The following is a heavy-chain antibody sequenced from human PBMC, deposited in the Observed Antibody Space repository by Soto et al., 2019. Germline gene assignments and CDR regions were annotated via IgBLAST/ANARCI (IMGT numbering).Heavy chain of an antibody. V-gene: IGHV1-46*01. CDR3: TREYCGGDCVSHY. D-gene: IGHD2-21*02. CDR1: GYNLTSHY. J-gene: IGHJ4*02. Sequence: QVQLVQCGAEVKKPGASVKVSCRASGYNLTSHYLQWVRRAPGQGLEWMGIINPYTESTTYAQQFQGRVTITADTSSNTVYMELSSLTSEDTAIYYCTREYCGGDCVSHYWGQGTLVTVSS. CDR2: INPYTEST.